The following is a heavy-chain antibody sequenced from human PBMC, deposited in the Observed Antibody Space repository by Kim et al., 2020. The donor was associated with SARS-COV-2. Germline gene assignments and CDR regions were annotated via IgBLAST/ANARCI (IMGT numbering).Heavy chain of an antibody. CDR3: AGLMVMSSGYNAFDI. Sequence: PPLKSRMTMSVDTSENQFSLKLSSVTAADTAVYYCAGLMVMSSGYNAFDIWGQGTMVTVSS. V-gene: IGHV4-39*01. D-gene: IGHD6-19*01. J-gene: IGHJ3*02.